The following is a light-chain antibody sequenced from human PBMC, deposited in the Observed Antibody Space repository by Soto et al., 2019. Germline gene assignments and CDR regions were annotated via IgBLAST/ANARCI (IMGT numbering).Light chain of an antibody. CDR1: SSNIGSNT. CDR3: AAWDNSLNGFYV. J-gene: IGLJ1*01. Sequence: QAVLTQPPSASGTPGQRVTISCSGSSSNIGSNTVNWYQQLPGTAPKLLIHSSDQRPSGVPDRFSGSKSGTSASLAISGLQSEDEADYYCAAWDNSLNGFYVFGTGTKLTV. V-gene: IGLV1-44*01. CDR2: SSD.